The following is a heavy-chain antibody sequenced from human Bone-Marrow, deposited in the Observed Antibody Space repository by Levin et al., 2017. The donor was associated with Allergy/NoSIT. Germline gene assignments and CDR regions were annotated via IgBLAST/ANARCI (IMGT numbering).Heavy chain of an antibody. CDR2: IYDGGRT. D-gene: IGHD3-3*01. J-gene: IGHJ4*02. V-gene: IGHV4-30-2*01. CDR1: GASVTSGTYS. Sequence: SETLSLTCVVSGASVTSGTYSWTWIRQTPGKALEWIGYIYDGGRTFYNPSFRSRVTISLDKLKNHFSLDLKSASAADTAVYDCGREDYGVVGIWAQGTLVTVSS. CDR3: GREDYGVVGI.